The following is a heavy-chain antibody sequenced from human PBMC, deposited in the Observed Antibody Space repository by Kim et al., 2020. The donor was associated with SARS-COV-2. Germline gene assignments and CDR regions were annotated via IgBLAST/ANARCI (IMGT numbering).Heavy chain of an antibody. Sequence: SETLSLTCTVSGDSITTYYWNWIRQPPGKGLEWIGNFYHTGSINYNPSLKSRVTMSVDTSKNQISLKLSSVTAADTAVYYCARYPFGYYYYYMDVWGKGTKVTV. V-gene: IGHV4-59*08. J-gene: IGHJ6*03. D-gene: IGHD3-10*01. CDR3: ARYPFGYYYYYMDV. CDR1: GDSITTYY. CDR2: FYHTGSI.